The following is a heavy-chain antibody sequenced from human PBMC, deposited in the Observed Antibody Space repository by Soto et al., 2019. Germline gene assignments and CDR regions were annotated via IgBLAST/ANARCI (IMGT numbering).Heavy chain of an antibody. CDR3: ARLGNSGEGWFDP. J-gene: IGHJ5*02. V-gene: IGHV4-39*01. D-gene: IGHD3-10*01. Sequence: QLLESGPGLVKPSETLSLTCTVSGGSISSSSYYWGWIRQPPGKGLEWIGSIYYSGSTYYNPSLKSRVTISVDTSKNQFSLKLSSVTAADTAVYYCARLGNSGEGWFDPWGQGTLVTVSS. CDR1: GGSISSSSYY. CDR2: IYYSGST.